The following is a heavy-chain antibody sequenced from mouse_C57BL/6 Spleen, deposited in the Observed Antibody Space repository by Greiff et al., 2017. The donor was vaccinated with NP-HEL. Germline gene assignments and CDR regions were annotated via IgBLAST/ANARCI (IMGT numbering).Heavy chain of an antibody. CDR1: GYTFTRYW. CDR2: IHPNSGST. J-gene: IGHJ3*01. V-gene: IGHV1-64*01. CDR3: ARSGSTMVTTVFAY. D-gene: IGHD2-2*01. Sequence: VQLQQSGAELVKPGASVKLSCKASGYTFTRYWMHWVKQRPGQGLEWIGMIHPNSGSTNYNEKFKSKATLTVDKSSSTAYMQLSSLTSEDSAVYYCARSGSTMVTTVFAYWGQGTLVTVSA.